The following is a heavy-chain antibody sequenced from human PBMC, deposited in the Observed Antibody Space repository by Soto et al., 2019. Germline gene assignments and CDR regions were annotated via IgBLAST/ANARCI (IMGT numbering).Heavy chain of an antibody. Sequence: GASVKVSCKASGGTFSSYAISWVRQAPGQGLEWMGWINPNSGATNYAQKFQGWVTMTRDTSTSTAYMELSRLRSDDTAVYYCARGGIDIVVVPAALSDNWFDPWGQGTLVTVSS. D-gene: IGHD2-2*01. V-gene: IGHV1-2*04. J-gene: IGHJ5*02. CDR3: ARGGIDIVVVPAALSDNWFDP. CDR2: INPNSGAT. CDR1: GGTFSSYA.